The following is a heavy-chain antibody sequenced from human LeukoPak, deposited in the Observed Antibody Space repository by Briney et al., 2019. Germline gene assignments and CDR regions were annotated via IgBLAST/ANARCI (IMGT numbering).Heavy chain of an antibody. CDR1: GFTFSSYW. D-gene: IGHD3-22*01. CDR2: IKQDGSEK. Sequence: PGGSLRLSCAASGFTFSSYWMSWVRQAPGKGLEWVANIKQDGSEKYYVDSVEGRFTISRDNAKNSLYLQMNSLRAEDTAVYYCARRVTYYYDSSGYSSDLELDYWGQGTLVTVSS. CDR3: ARRVTYYYDSSGYSSDLELDY. V-gene: IGHV3-7*01. J-gene: IGHJ4*02.